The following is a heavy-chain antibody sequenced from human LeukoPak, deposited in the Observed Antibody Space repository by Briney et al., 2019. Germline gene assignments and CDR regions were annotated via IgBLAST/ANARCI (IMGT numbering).Heavy chain of an antibody. CDR3: AKRSPYYFDY. CDR1: GFTFSTYA. CDR2: FSGSTGNK. J-gene: IGHJ4*02. V-gene: IGHV3-23*01. Sequence: GGSLRLSCAASGFTFSTYAMSWVRQAPGKGLEWVSTFSGSTGNKYYADSVKGRFTISRDNSKNTLYLQMNSLRAEDTAIYYCAKRSPYYFDYLGQGTLVTVSS.